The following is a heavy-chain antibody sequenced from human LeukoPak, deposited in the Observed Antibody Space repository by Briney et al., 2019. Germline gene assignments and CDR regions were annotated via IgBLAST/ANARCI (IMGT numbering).Heavy chain of an antibody. CDR1: GFTFSNYW. V-gene: IGHV3-23*01. J-gene: IGHJ4*02. Sequence: PGGSLRLSCAASGFTFSNYWMSWVRQAPGKGLEWVSTISVGAEYIFYADSVEGRFTISRDDSNNALYLQMHSLRAEDTALYYCASGPPFLKYFEYWGQGTLVTVSS. CDR2: ISVGAEYI. D-gene: IGHD3-3*01. CDR3: ASGPPFLKYFEY.